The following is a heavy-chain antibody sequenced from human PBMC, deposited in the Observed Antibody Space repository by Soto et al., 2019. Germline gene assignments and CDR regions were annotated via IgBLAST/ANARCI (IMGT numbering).Heavy chain of an antibody. V-gene: IGHV4-39*01. CDR1: GGPISSSSYY. Sequence: SETLSLICTVSGGPISSSSYYWGWIRQPPGKGLEWIGSIYYSGSTYYNPSLKSRVTISVDTSKNQFSLKLSSVTAADTAVYYCARIFRYSYGYLDAFDIWGQGTMVTVSS. J-gene: IGHJ3*02. CDR2: IYYSGST. D-gene: IGHD5-18*01. CDR3: ARIFRYSYGYLDAFDI.